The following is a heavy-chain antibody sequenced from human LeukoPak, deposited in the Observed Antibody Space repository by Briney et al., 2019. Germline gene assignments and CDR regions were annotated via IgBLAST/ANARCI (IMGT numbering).Heavy chain of an antibody. J-gene: IGHJ4*02. D-gene: IGHD6-13*01. CDR1: GYTFTGYH. CDR3: ARDQGSLTRSWYTGY. Sequence: ASVKVSCKASGYTFTGYHIHWVRQAPGQGLEWMGRINPYSGDTNFAQKFQGRVTITRDTSITAAYMDLSSPTPDDTAVYFCARDQGSLTRSWYTGYWGQGTQVTVSS. V-gene: IGHV1-2*06. CDR2: INPYSGDT.